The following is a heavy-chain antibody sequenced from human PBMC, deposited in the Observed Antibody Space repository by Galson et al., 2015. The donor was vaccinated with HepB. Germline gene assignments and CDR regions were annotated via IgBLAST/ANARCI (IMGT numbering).Heavy chain of an antibody. Sequence: SLRLSCAGPGFNSSIFRMSWVRQAPGKGLEWVDNIKQDGREKYDVGPVKGRFTISRDNAGNSLYLQMNSLRGEDTALYYCARSSGGYFDSWGQGILVTVSS. CDR3: ARSSGGYFDS. CDR2: IKQDGREK. V-gene: IGHV3-7*01. J-gene: IGHJ4*02. D-gene: IGHD1-26*01. CDR1: GFNSSIFR.